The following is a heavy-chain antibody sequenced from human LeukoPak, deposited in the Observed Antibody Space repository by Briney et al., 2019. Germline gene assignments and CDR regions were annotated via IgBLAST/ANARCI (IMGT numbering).Heavy chain of an antibody. CDR1: GLTSSSYA. Sequence: GGSLGLSCAASGLTSSSYAMSWVRQAPGKGLEWVSFISGSGGSRYYADFVKGRFTISRDDSKNTIYLQMKSLRAEDTAVYYCAKLKAGNFDYWGQGTLVIVSS. CDR2: ISGSGGSR. CDR3: AKLKAGNFDY. J-gene: IGHJ4*02. D-gene: IGHD6-19*01. V-gene: IGHV3-23*01.